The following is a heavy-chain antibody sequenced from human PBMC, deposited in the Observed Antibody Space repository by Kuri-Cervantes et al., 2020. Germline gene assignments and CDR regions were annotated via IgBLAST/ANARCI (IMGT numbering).Heavy chain of an antibody. V-gene: IGHV4-34*01. CDR3: ARAGGSGSYYFAGSLYYFDY. D-gene: IGHD3-10*01. Sequence: ESLKISCAVYGGSSSDYSWSWIRQPPGKGLEWIGEINHGGGTNYNPSLKSRVTISVDTSKNQFSLRLSSVTAADTAVYYCARAGGSGSYYFAGSLYYFDYWGQGTLVTVSS. J-gene: IGHJ4*02. CDR2: INHGGGT. CDR1: GGSSSDYS.